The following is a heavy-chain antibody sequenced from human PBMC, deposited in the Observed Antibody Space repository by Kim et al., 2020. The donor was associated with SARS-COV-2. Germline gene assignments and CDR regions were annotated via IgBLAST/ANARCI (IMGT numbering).Heavy chain of an antibody. CDR3: ARDGAPAWVVVPAGSYGMDV. CDR2: ISAYNGNT. D-gene: IGHD2-2*01. Sequence: ASVNVSCKASGYTFTSYGISWVRQAPGQGLEWMGWISAYNGNTNYAQKLQGRVTMTTDTSTSTAYMELRSLRSDDTAVYYCARDGAPAWVVVPAGSYGMDVWGQGTTVTVSS. CDR1: GYTFTSYG. J-gene: IGHJ6*02. V-gene: IGHV1-18*01.